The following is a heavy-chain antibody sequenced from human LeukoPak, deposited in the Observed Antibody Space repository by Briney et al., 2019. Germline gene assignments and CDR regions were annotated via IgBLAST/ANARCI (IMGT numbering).Heavy chain of an antibody. D-gene: IGHD1-26*01. CDR1: GFAFGSFG. J-gene: IGHJ4*02. CDR3: ARCGSSCSFFDY. CDR2: IRYDGSNQ. Sequence: TGGSLRLSCAASGFAFGSFGMHWVRQAPGKGLEWVAFIRYDGSNQYYADSAKGRFTISRDNSKNTLYLQMNSLRTEDTAVYYCARCGSSCSFFDYWGQGTLVTVSS. V-gene: IGHV3-30*02.